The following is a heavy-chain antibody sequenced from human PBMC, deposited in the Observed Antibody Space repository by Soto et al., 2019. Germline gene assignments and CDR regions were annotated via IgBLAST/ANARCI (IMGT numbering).Heavy chain of an antibody. D-gene: IGHD6-19*01. V-gene: IGHV3-23*01. J-gene: IGHJ4*02. Sequence: PGGSLRLFCAASGFTFSSYAMSWVRQAPGKGLEWVSAISGSGGSTYYADSVKGRFTISRDNSKNTLYLQMNSLRAEDTAVYYCAKDPVNLEQWLGQYYFDYWGQGTLVTVSS. CDR3: AKDPVNLEQWLGQYYFDY. CDR1: GFTFSSYA. CDR2: ISGSGGST.